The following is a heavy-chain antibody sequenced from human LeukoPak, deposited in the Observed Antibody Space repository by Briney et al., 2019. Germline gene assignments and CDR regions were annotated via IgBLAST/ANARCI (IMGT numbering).Heavy chain of an antibody. V-gene: IGHV3-48*03. CDR2: TSSSGSTI. CDR3: ARVNKGYCSSTSCSPDSDYGY. CDR1: GFIFTNYE. Sequence: GGSLRLSCAASGFIFTNYEMNWVRQAPGKGLEWVSYTSSSGSTIYYADSVKGRFTISRDNAKNSLYLQMNSLRAEDTAIYYCARVNKGYCSSTSCSPDSDYGYWGQGTLVTVSS. D-gene: IGHD2-2*01. J-gene: IGHJ4*02.